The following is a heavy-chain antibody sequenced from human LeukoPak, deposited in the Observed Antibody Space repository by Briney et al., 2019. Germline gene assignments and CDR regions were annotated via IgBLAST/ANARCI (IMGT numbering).Heavy chain of an antibody. CDR1: GYTFTSYG. D-gene: IGHD3-10*01. J-gene: IGHJ5*02. Sequence: ASVKVSCKASGYTFTSYGISWVRQAPGQGLEWMGWISAYNGNTNYAQKLQGRVTMTTDTSTSTAYMELRSLRSDDTAVYYCARGFTMVRGVWDWFDPWGQGTLVTVSS. CDR3: ARGFTMVRGVWDWFDP. CDR2: ISAYNGNT. V-gene: IGHV1-18*01.